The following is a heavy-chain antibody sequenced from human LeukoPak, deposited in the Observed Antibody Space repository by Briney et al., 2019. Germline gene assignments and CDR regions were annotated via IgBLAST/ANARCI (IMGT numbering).Heavy chain of an antibody. CDR2: IKQDGSES. J-gene: IGHJ4*02. V-gene: IGHV3-7*01. Sequence: HPGGSLRLSCAASGFSFTNYWMSWVRQAPGKGLEWVANIKQDGSESAYVASVKGRFIISRDNANNFLYLQMNNLRVEDTAVYYCSRDNAAAPGGDYWGQGVLVTVSS. CDR1: GFSFTNYW. D-gene: IGHD3-16*01. CDR3: SRDNAAAPGGDY.